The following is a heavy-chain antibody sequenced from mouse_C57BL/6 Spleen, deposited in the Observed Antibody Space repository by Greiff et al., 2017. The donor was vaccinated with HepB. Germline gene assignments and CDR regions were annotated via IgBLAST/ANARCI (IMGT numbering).Heavy chain of an antibody. J-gene: IGHJ2*01. V-gene: IGHV1-77*01. D-gene: IGHD2-4*01. CDR2: ISPGSGST. CDR3: ARGNLDYDLDY. CDR1: GYTFTDYY. Sequence: VQLQQSGAELVKPGASVKISCKASGYTFTDYYINWVKQRPGQGLEWIGKISPGSGSTYYNEKFKGKATLTADKSSSTAYMQLSSLTSEDSAVYFCARGNLDYDLDYWGQGTTLTVSS.